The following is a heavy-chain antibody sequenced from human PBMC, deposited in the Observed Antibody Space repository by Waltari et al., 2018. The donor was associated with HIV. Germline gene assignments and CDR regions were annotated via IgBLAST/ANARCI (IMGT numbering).Heavy chain of an antibody. V-gene: IGHV4-61*02. CDR1: GGPITSGSYY. J-gene: IGHJ2*01. Sequence: QVQLQESGPGLVRPSQTLSLTCTVPGGPITSGSYYWSWIRQPAGKELEWIGRVYTSGNTDYNPSLRSRVSLSVDTSNNQFSLKLSSLTAADTAVYYGARALDYYESGSFPWWFFDLWGRGTLVTVSS. D-gene: IGHD3-10*01. CDR3: ARALDYYESGSFPWWFFDL. CDR2: VYTSGNT.